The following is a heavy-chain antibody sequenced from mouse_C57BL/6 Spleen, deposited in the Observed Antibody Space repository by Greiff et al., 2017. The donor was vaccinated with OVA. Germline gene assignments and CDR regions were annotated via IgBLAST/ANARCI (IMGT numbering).Heavy chain of an antibody. J-gene: IGHJ4*01. V-gene: IGHV3-6*01. CDR2: ISYDGSN. D-gene: IGHD2-4*01. CDR3: ASNYDYRYYAMDY. CDR1: GYSITSGYY. Sequence: EVKLQESGPGLVKPSQSLSLTCSVTGYSITSGYYWNWIRQFPGNKLEWMGYISYDGSNNYNPSLKNRISITRDTSKNQFFLKLNSVTTEDTATYYCASNYDYRYYAMDYWGQGTSVTVSS.